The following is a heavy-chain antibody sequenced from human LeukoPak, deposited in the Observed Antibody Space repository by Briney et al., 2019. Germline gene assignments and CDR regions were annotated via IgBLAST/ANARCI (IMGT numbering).Heavy chain of an antibody. Sequence: PGGSLKLFCAASGLTVRSNYMTWVRQAPGKGLEWVSVIYSGGSIYYADSVKGRFTISRDNSKNTLYLQMNSLRAEDTAVYYCARGGDGYNFRFSAFDIWGQGTMVTVSS. D-gene: IGHD5-24*01. V-gene: IGHV3-53*01. CDR1: GLTVRSNY. J-gene: IGHJ3*02. CDR2: IYSGGSI. CDR3: ARGGDGYNFRFSAFDI.